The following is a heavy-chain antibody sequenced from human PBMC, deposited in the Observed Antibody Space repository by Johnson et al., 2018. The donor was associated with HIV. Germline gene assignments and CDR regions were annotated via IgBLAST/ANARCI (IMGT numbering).Heavy chain of an antibody. CDR2: ISYEGSNI. CDR1: GFTFSSYA. D-gene: IGHD6-13*01. V-gene: IGHV3-30-3*01. CDR3: ARDARYSRSWPDAFDI. J-gene: IGHJ3*02. Sequence: QVQVVESGGGVVQPGRSLRLSCAASGFTFSSYALHWVRQAPGKGLEWVAVISYEGSNIYYADSGKGRFTISRDNSKNTLYLQINSRKPEDTAVYYCARDARYSRSWPDAFDIWGQGTMVTVSP.